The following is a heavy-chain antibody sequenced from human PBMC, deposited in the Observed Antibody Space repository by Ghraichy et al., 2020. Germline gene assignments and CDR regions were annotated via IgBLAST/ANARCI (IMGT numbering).Heavy chain of an antibody. J-gene: IGHJ4*02. V-gene: IGHV4-34*01. CDR1: GGSFSGYY. D-gene: IGHD1-26*01. Sequence: SETLYLTCAVYGGSFSGYYWSWIRQPPGKGLEWIGEINHSGSTNYNPSLKSRVTISVDTSKNQFSLKLSSVTAADTAVYYCARDRYSGSYGLDYWGQGTLVTVSS. CDR3: ARDRYSGSYGLDY. CDR2: INHSGST.